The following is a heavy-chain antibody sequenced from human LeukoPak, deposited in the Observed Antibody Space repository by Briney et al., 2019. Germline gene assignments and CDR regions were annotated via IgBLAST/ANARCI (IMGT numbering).Heavy chain of an antibody. Sequence: SETLSLTCTVSGGSISSSSYYWGWIRQPPGKGLEWIGSIYYSGSTYYNPSLKSRVTISVDTSKNQFSLKLSSVTAADTAVYYCAREVEMATAIDYWGQGTLVTVSS. CDR1: GGSISSSSYY. D-gene: IGHD5-24*01. J-gene: IGHJ4*02. CDR2: IYYSGST. CDR3: AREVEMATAIDY. V-gene: IGHV4-39*07.